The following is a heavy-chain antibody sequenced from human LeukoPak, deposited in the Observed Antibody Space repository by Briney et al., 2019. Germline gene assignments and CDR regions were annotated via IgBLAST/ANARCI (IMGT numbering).Heavy chain of an antibody. D-gene: IGHD3-3*01. CDR2: ISYDGSNK. Sequence: SGGSLRLSCAASGFIFSSYGMHWVRQAPGKGLEWVAVISYDGSNKYYADSVKGRFTISRDNSKNTLYLQMNSLRAEDTAVYYCARDRPPLRFLRANGMDVWGQGTTVTVSS. CDR1: GFIFSSYG. V-gene: IGHV3-30*03. J-gene: IGHJ6*02. CDR3: ARDRPPLRFLRANGMDV.